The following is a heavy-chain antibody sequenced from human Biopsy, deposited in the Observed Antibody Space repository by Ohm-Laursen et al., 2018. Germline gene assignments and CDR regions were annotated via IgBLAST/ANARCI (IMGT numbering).Heavy chain of an antibody. D-gene: IGHD3-16*01. V-gene: IGHV1-69*01. CDR1: GGTLTSLD. J-gene: IGHJ4*02. CDR2: ILPSSDIT. Sequence: GSSVKASCKVSGGTLTSLDISWVRQAPGQGLEWVGGILPSSDITNYAQPLRGRVTITADESTTTAYMELRSLKSEDTAVYYCARRRGADFDYWGQGTLVTVSS. CDR3: ARRRGADFDY.